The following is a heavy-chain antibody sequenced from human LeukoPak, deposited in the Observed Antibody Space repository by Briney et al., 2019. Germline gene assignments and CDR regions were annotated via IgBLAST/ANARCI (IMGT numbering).Heavy chain of an antibody. CDR1: GFTFSSYS. CDR3: AKQRYGGEDY. J-gene: IGHJ4*02. D-gene: IGHD3-16*01. V-gene: IGHV3-48*01. CDR2: ISSSSAVI. Sequence: GGSLRLSCAASGFTFSSYSISWVRQAPGKGLEWVSYISSSSAVIYYADSVKGRFTISRDNAKNSLYLQMNSLRAEDTAVYYCAKQRYGGEDYWGQGTLVTVSS.